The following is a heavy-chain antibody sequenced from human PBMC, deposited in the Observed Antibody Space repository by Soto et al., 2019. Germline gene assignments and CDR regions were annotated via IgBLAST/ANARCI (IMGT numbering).Heavy chain of an antibody. CDR2: IYYSGST. V-gene: IGHV4-61*01. J-gene: IGHJ4*02. D-gene: IGHD6-13*01. Sequence: SETLSLTCTVSGGSVSSGSYYWSWIRQPPGKGLEWIGYIYYSGSTNYNPSLKSRVTISVDTSKNQFSLKLSSVTAADTAVYYCAAAAGTLEGIGYWGQGTLVTVS. CDR3: AAAAGTLEGIGY. CDR1: GGSVSSGSYY.